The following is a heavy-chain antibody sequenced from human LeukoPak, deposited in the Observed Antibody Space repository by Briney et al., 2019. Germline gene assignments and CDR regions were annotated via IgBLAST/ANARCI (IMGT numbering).Heavy chain of an antibody. D-gene: IGHD3-22*01. Sequence: ASVKVSCKASGYTFTGYYMHWVRQAPGQGLEWMGWINPNSGGTNYAQKFQGRVTMTRDTSISTAYMELSRLRSDDTAVYYCARGPPTPYYYDSSGYYGFQHWGQGTLVTVSS. CDR1: GYTFTGYY. V-gene: IGHV1-2*02. J-gene: IGHJ1*01. CDR2: INPNSGGT. CDR3: ARGPPTPYYYDSSGYYGFQH.